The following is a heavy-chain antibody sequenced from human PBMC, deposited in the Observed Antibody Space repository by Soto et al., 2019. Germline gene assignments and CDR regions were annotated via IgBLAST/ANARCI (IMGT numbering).Heavy chain of an antibody. Sequence: GGSLRLSCAASGFTFSSYGMHWVRQAPGKGLEWVAVISYDGSNKYYADSVKGRFTISRDNSKNTLCLQMNSLRAEDTAVYYWAKDVLRFLEWLAFYGMDVWGQGTTVTVSS. CDR1: GFTFSSYG. V-gene: IGHV3-30*18. D-gene: IGHD3-3*01. CDR2: ISYDGSNK. J-gene: IGHJ6*02. CDR3: AKDVLRFLEWLAFYGMDV.